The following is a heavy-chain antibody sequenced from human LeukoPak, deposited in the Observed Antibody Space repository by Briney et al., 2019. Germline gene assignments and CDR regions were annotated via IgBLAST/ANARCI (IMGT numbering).Heavy chain of an antibody. CDR2: INHSGST. CDR3: ARGGDCSSTRCSLNY. V-gene: IGHV4-34*01. J-gene: IGHJ4*02. D-gene: IGHD2-2*01. CDR1: GGFFSGYY. Sequence: PSETLSLTCAVYGGFFSGYYWSWIRQPPGKGLEWIGEINHSGSTNYNPPLKSRVTISVDTSKNQFSLKLSSVTAADTAVYYCARGGDCSSTRCSLNYWGQGTLVTVSS.